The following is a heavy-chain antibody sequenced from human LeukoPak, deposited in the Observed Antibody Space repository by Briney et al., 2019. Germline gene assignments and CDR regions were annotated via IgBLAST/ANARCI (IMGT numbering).Heavy chain of an antibody. CDR3: ATYYDFWSGHRSHYFDY. D-gene: IGHD3-3*01. CDR1: GGSISSSSYY. CDR2: IYYSGST. Sequence: PSETLSLTCTVSGGSISSSSYYWGWIRQPPGKGLEWIGSIYYSGSTYYNPSLKSRVTISVDTSKNQFSLKLSSVTAADTAVYYCATYYDFWSGHRSHYFDYWGQGTLVTVSS. J-gene: IGHJ4*02. V-gene: IGHV4-39*07.